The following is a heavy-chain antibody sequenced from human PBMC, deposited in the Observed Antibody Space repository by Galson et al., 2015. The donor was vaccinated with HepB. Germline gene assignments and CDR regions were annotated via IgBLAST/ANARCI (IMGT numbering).Heavy chain of an antibody. V-gene: IGHV3-21*01. CDR3: ARDPELLGESALGDHGMWGAFDI. D-gene: IGHD1-26*01. Sequence: SLRLSCAASGFTFSSYSMNWVRQAPGKGLEWVSSISSSSSYIYYADSVKGRFTISRDNAKNSLYLQMNSLRAEDTAVYYCARDPELLGESALGDHGMWGAFDIWGQGTMVTVSS. J-gene: IGHJ3*02. CDR1: GFTFSSYS. CDR2: ISSSSSYI.